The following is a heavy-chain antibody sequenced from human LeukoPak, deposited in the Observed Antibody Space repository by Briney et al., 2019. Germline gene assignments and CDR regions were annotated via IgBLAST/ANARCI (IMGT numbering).Heavy chain of an antibody. CDR2: INPKSGGT. J-gene: IGHJ4*02. Sequence: ASVKVSCKASGYTFSGYYMHWVRQAPGQGLEWMGWINPKSGGTNEAQKFHDRVTMTRDTSIRTAYMEVSRLRSDDTAVYYCARVLAVAGIFDYWGQGTLVTVSS. CDR1: GYTFSGYY. V-gene: IGHV1-2*02. D-gene: IGHD6-19*01. CDR3: ARVLAVAGIFDY.